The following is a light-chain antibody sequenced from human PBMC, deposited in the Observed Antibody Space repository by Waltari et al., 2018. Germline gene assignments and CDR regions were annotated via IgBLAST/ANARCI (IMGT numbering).Light chain of an antibody. CDR1: QSVGKS. CDR2: DAS. J-gene: IGKJ1*01. CDR3: QKYVRLPVT. Sequence: EIVLPQSPGTLSLSPGERATLSCRASQSVGKSLAWYQQQSGQAPRLLSYDASTRATGIPDRFSASGFGTDFSLTISRLEPEDFAVYYCQKYVRLPVTFGQGTKVEIK. V-gene: IGKV3-20*01.